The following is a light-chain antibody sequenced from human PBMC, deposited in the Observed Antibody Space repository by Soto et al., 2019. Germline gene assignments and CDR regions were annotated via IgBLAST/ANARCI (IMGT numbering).Light chain of an antibody. CDR3: GSWDTSLAAVL. CDR2: DNN. CDR1: SPNIGVNS. Sequence: QSVLTQPPSVSAAPGQTVTISCSGSSPNIGVNSVSWYQQFPGTAPKLLIYDNNKRPSGIPDRFSGSKSGTSATLDITGLQTGDEADYHCGSWDTSLAAVLFGGGTKLTVL. V-gene: IGLV1-51*01. J-gene: IGLJ3*02.